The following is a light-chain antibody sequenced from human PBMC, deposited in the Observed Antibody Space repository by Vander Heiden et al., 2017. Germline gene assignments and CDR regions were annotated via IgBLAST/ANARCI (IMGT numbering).Light chain of an antibody. CDR3: SESDDSINGLYV. V-gene: IGLV1-44*01. CDR2: INN. Sequence: QSLLTQPPSASATARQRVTISCSGSSSNIGSNTVNWYQQLPGTAPNLLLFINNQRPSAVPARFSCATSGTSASPVTSALQYEDEADDYCSESDDSINGLYVFGTGTKVTVL. CDR1: SSNIGSNT. J-gene: IGLJ1*01.